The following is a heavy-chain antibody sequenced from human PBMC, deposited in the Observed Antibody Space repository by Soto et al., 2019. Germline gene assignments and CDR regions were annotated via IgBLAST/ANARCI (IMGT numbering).Heavy chain of an antibody. D-gene: IGHD3-22*01. CDR1: DFTFGDFA. CDR2: ISASSRST. Sequence: PGGSLRLSCAASDFTFGDFAMSWVRQAPGKGLEWVASISASSRSTYYADSVRGRFTISRDNSNNTLFLQMNSLRAEDTAVYYCAKSRYSDSSGDFYDYWGQGTLVTVSS. J-gene: IGHJ4*02. CDR3: AKSRYSDSSGDFYDY. V-gene: IGHV3-23*01.